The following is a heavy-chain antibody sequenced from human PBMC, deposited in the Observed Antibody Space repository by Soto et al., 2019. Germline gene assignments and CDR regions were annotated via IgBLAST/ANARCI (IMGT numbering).Heavy chain of an antibody. CDR2: IRSKAYGGTT. CDR3: TRDSGHYDYIWGSYRYTGLDY. Sequence: GGSLRLSCTASGFTFGDYAMSWFRQAPGKGLEWVGFIRSKAYGGTTEYAASVKGTFTISRDDSKSIAYLQMNSLKTEDTAVYYCTRDSGHYDYIWGSYRYTGLDYWGQGTLVTVSS. J-gene: IGHJ4*02. CDR1: GFTFGDYA. D-gene: IGHD3-16*02. V-gene: IGHV3-49*03.